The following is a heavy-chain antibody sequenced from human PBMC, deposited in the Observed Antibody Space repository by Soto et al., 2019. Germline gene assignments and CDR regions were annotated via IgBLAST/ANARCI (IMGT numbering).Heavy chain of an antibody. D-gene: IGHD6-13*01. V-gene: IGHV3-30*18. J-gene: IGHJ6*03. CDR2: ISYDGINK. CDR1: GFTFSSYG. CDR3: AKDSVHSRIFASSSHAYYYYYMDV. Sequence: GGSLRLSCAASGFTFSSYGMHWVRQAPGKGLEWVAVISYDGINKYYADSVKGRFTISRDNSKNTLYLQMNSLRAQETAVYYCAKDSVHSRIFASSSHAYYYYYMDVWGKGTTVTVSS.